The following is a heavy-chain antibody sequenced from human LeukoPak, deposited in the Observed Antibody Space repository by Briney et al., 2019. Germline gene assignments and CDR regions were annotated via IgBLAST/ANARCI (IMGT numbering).Heavy chain of an antibody. CDR2: IWHDGSK. D-gene: IGHD1-26*01. CDR3: GRGKASGGYSEHGLDALEM. J-gene: IGHJ3*02. CDR1: GFTFSPYG. Sequence: GMSLGLSCAASGFTFSPYGMHWVRQAPGKGLEWVAVIWHDGSKFYVDSVKGRFTISRDNSKNTLYLQMNSLRTEDTAVYYCGRGKASGGYSEHGLDALEMWGQGTMVTVSS. V-gene: IGHV3-33*01.